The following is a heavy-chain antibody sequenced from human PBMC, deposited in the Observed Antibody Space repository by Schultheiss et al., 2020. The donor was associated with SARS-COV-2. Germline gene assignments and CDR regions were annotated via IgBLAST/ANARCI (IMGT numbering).Heavy chain of an antibody. V-gene: IGHV4-59*08. Sequence: SQTLSLTCSVSGDSIGSFHWSWVRQPPGKGLEWIGYIYYSGSTNYNPSLKSRVTMSLDTSKNQFSLKLSSVTAADTAVYYCARHGYYYESSGYFGYWGQGALVTVSS. D-gene: IGHD3-22*01. J-gene: IGHJ4*02. CDR2: IYYSGST. CDR1: GDSIGSFH. CDR3: ARHGYYYESSGYFGY.